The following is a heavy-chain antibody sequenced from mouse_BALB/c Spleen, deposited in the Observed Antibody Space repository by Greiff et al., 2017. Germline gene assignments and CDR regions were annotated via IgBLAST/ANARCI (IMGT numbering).Heavy chain of an antibody. CDR2: INPYNGDT. CDR1: GYSFTGYF. Sequence: EVQLQQSGPELVKPGASVKISCKASGYSFTGYFMNWVMQSHGKSLEWIGRINPYNGDTFYNQKFKGKATLTVDKSSSTAHMELRSLASEDSAVYYCARGMVTTSGAMDYWGQGTSVTVSS. CDR3: ARGMVTTSGAMDY. J-gene: IGHJ4*01. D-gene: IGHD2-3*01. V-gene: IGHV1-20*02.